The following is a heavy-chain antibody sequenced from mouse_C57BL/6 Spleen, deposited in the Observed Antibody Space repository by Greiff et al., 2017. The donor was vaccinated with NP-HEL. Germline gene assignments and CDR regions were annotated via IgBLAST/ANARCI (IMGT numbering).Heavy chain of an antibody. Sequence: EVKVVESGGGLVKPGGSLKLSCAASGFTFSSYAMSWVRQTPEKRLEWVATISDGGSYTYYPDNVKGRFTISRDTAKNNLYLQMSHLKSEDTAMYYCARRDYYGSSYWYFDVWGTGTTVTVSS. CDR3: ARRDYYGSSYWYFDV. J-gene: IGHJ1*03. CDR2: ISDGGSYT. V-gene: IGHV5-4*03. D-gene: IGHD1-1*01. CDR1: GFTFSSYA.